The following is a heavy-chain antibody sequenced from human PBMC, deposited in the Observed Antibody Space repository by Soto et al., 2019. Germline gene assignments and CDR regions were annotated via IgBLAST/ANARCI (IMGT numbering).Heavy chain of an antibody. V-gene: IGHV1-18*01. D-gene: IGHD2-21*02. CDR1: GYAFTSYS. CDR2: ISTYSGKT. CDR3: ARRYGDPSSSAGFDY. J-gene: IGHJ4*02. Sequence: QVQLVQSGTEVKKSGASVKVSCKASGYAFTSYSVSWVRQAPGQGLEWMGSISTYSGKTNYVQSLQGRVTMTTETSTTTAYLDLRSLRPDDTAIYYCARRYGDPSSSAGFDYWGQGTLVTVSS.